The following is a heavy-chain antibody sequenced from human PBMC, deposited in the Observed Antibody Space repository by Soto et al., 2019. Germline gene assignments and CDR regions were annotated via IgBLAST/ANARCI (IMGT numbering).Heavy chain of an antibody. Sequence: QVQVVQSGAEVKKPGASVKVSCEPSGYTFLDYGVTWVRQAPGQGLEWMGWIGAYTGDTKYAQKFQGSVTMTTDTPARPAYMEQRSLRSDDTAVYYCARALLGSTHDFWGQGTLVTVSS. CDR1: GYTFLDYG. CDR2: IGAYTGDT. CDR3: ARALLGSTHDF. J-gene: IGHJ4*02. V-gene: IGHV1-18*01. D-gene: IGHD3-10*01.